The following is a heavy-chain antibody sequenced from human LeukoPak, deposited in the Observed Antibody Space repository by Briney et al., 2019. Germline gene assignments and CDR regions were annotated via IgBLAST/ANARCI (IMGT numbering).Heavy chain of an antibody. CDR2: ITGSGDTA. CDR3: VKDYSTIAAAANPLFDY. CDR1: GFTFSSYA. V-gene: IGHV3-23*01. Sequence: GGSLRLSYAASGFTFSSYAVTWVRQAPGKGLEWVSSITGSGDTAFYADSVKGRFTISRDNSKNILYLQMHSLRVEDTAVYYCVKDYSTIAAAANPLFDYWGQGALVTVSS. D-gene: IGHD6-25*01. J-gene: IGHJ4*02.